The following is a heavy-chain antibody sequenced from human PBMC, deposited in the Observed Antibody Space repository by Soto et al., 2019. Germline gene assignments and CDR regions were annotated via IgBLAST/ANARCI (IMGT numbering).Heavy chain of an antibody. D-gene: IGHD6-13*01. CDR2: IYYSGST. CDR1: GGSISSGDYY. Sequence: PSETLSLTCTVSGGSISSGDYYWSWIRQPPGKGLEWIGYIYYSGSTYYNPSLKSRVTISVDTSKNQFSLKLSSVTAADTAVYYCARAGEAAAGGYYYYGMDVWGQGTTVTVSS. CDR3: ARAGEAAAGGYYYYGMDV. J-gene: IGHJ6*02. V-gene: IGHV4-30-4*01.